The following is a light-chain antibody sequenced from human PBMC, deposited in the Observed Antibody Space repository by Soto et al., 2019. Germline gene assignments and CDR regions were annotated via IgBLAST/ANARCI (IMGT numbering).Light chain of an antibody. V-gene: IGLV3-21*02. CDR2: DS. J-gene: IGLJ1*01. Sequence: SYELTQPPSVSVAPGQTARITCGGNNIGSKSVHWYQQKPGQAPVLVVYDSDRPSGIPERFSGSNSGNTATLTISRVEAGVEADYYCQVWDSSSDHRYVFGTGTRSPS. CDR1: NIGSKS. CDR3: QVWDSSSDHRYV.